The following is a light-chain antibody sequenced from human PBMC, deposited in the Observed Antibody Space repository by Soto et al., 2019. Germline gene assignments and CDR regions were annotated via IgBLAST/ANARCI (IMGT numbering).Light chain of an antibody. V-gene: IGLV2-14*03. CDR1: SSDVGGYNS. Sequence: QSALAQPASVSLSPGQSITISCTGTSSDVGGYNSVSWYQQHPGKAPKLMIYEVSNRPSGVSNRFSGSKSGNTASLTISGLQAEDESDYYCSSYRSSSTPYYVFGTGTKVTVL. CDR3: SSYRSSSTPYYV. J-gene: IGLJ1*01. CDR2: EVS.